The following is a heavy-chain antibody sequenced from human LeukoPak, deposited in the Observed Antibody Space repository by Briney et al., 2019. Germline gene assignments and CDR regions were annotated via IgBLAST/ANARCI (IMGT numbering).Heavy chain of an antibody. CDR2: IWYDGSNK. Sequence: PGRSLRLSCAASGFTFSSYGMHWVRRAPGKGLEWVAVIWYDGSNKYYADSVKGRFTISRDNSKNTLYLQMNSLRAEDTAVYYCAISRLHARWYFDYWGQGTLVTVSS. CDR1: GFTFSSYG. J-gene: IGHJ4*02. D-gene: IGHD4-11*01. CDR3: AISRLHARWYFDY. V-gene: IGHV3-33*01.